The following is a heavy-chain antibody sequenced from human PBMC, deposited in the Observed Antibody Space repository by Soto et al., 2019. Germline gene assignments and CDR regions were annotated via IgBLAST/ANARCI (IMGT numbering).Heavy chain of an antibody. D-gene: IGHD6-13*01. V-gene: IGHV4-59*08. CDR3: ARHGSSSWYHFDY. CDR1: GGSISSYY. CDR2: IYYSGST. Sequence: SETLSLTCTVSGGSISSYYWSWIRQPPGKGLEWIGYIYYSGSTNYNPSLKSRVTISVDTSKNQFSLKLSSVTAADTAVYYCARHGSSSWYHFDYWGQGTLVTVSS. J-gene: IGHJ4*02.